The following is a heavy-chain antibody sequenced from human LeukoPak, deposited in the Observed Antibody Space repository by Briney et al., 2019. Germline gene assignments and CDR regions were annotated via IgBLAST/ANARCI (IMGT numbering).Heavy chain of an antibody. J-gene: IGHJ4*02. CDR1: GFTVSSNE. CDR2: ISGGST. V-gene: IGHV3-38-3*01. D-gene: IGHD1-26*01. CDR3: ARVKGEGAHFDY. Sequence: GGSLRLSCAASGFTVSSNEMSWVRQAPGKGLEWVSSISGGSTYYADSRKGRFTISRDNAKKSLYLQMHSLRAEDTAFYHCARVKGEGAHFDYWGQGTLVTVSS.